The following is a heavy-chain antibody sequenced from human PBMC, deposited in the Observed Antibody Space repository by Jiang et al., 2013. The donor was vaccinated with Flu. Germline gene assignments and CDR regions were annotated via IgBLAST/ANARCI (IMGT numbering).Heavy chain of an antibody. V-gene: IGHV4-59*08. D-gene: IGHD6-25*01. CDR1: GVSVDCYH. Sequence: LLKPSETLSLTCSVSGVSVDCYHWSWIRQSPGKGVEWIGYVHFTGSTSYNPSLRSRVTLSLDTSKNQVSLRLTSVTAADTAVYFCARTAATSLFDFWGPGTLVVVSS. J-gene: IGHJ4*02. CDR3: ARTAATSLFDF. CDR2: VHFTGST.